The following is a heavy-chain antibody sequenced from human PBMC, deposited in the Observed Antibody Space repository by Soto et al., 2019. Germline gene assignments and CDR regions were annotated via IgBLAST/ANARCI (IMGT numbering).Heavy chain of an antibody. CDR3: ATQTGTVPNFADH. J-gene: IGHJ4*02. Sequence: QVQLVQSVAEVKKPGASVMVSCKTSGYTFTDFYINWVRQAPGQGLEWMGWINPNTGGTKPSQRFQGRVTLTRDTSITTAYMELTRLTSEDTAVYFCATQTGTVPNFADHWGQGTLVTVSS. CDR1: GYTFTDFY. CDR2: INPNTGGT. V-gene: IGHV1-2*02. D-gene: IGHD1-1*01.